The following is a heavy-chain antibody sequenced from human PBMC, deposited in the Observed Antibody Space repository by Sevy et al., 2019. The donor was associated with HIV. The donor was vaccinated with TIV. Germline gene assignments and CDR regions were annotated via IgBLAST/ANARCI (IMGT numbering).Heavy chain of an antibody. CDR2: IKQDGSEK. Sequence: GGSLRLSCAASGFTFSSYWMSWVRQAPGKGLEWVANIKQDGSEKYYVDSVKGRFTISRDNAKNSLYLQMNSRRAEDTAVYYCARQESGQGSGSYYIADYYGMDVWGQGTTVTVSS. CDR3: ARQESGQGSGSYYIADYYGMDV. D-gene: IGHD3-10*01. CDR1: GFTFSSYW. V-gene: IGHV3-7*01. J-gene: IGHJ6*02.